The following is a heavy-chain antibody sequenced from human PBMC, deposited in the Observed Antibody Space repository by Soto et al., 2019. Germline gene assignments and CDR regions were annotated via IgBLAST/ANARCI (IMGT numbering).Heavy chain of an antibody. CDR1: GFSFSDFG. V-gene: IGHV3-30*18. D-gene: IGHD2-21*02. CDR2: ISHDGSNQ. Sequence: QVQLVESGGGVVQPGRSLRLSCAPSGFSFSDFGMHWVRQAPGKGLEWVAAISHDGSNQYYGDSVKGRFSISRDHSNNRLYLRMNNLKVEDSAIYFWAKATRSRAVTATMVNGMDVGGQGTTATASS. CDR3: AKATRSRAVTATMVNGMDV. J-gene: IGHJ6*02.